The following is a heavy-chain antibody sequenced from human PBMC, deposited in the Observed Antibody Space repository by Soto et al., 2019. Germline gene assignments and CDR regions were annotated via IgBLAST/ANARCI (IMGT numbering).Heavy chain of an antibody. CDR1: GFSFGSDW. D-gene: IGHD3-16*01. J-gene: IGHJ3*02. CDR3: TLDANYRDDSAYYDGFDI. CDR2: IRKDGSQD. Sequence: DVQLTESGGGLVQPGGSLRLSCAASGFSFGSDWMAWVRQAPGKGLEWVANIRKDGSQDHYADSVRGRFSVSRDNANVALYLQTNSLRLEDTAVYYCTLDANYRDDSAYYDGFDIWGQGTMVTVSS. V-gene: IGHV3-7*05.